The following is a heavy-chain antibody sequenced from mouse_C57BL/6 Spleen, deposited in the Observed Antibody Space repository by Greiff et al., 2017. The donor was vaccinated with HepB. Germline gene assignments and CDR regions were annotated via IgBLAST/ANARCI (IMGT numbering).Heavy chain of an antibody. V-gene: IGHV7-3*01. CDR2: IRNKANGYTT. CDR1: GFTFTDYY. J-gene: IGHJ3*01. D-gene: IGHD2-2*01. CDR3: ARGGYDGAWFAY. Sequence: EVQLVESGGGLVQPGGSLSLSCAASGFTFTDYYMSWVRQPPGKALEWLGFIRNKANGYTTEYSASVKGRFTISRDNSQSILYLQMNALRAEDSATYYCARGGYDGAWFAYWGQGTLVTVSA.